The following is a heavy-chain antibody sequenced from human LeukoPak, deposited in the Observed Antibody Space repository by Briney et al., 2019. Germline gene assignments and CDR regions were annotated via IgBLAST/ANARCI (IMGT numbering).Heavy chain of an antibody. CDR1: GYTFTSYG. CDR3: ARDGRGYSYGYSDI. J-gene: IGHJ3*02. Sequence: GASVKVSCKASGYTFTSYGISWVRQAPGQGLEWMGWISAYNGNTNYAQKLQGRVTMTTDTSTSTAYMGLRSLRSDDTAVYYCARDGRGYSYGYSDIWGQGTMVTVSS. V-gene: IGHV1-18*01. D-gene: IGHD5-18*01. CDR2: ISAYNGNT.